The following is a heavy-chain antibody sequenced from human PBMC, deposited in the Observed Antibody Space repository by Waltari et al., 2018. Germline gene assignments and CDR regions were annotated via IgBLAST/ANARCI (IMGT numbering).Heavy chain of an antibody. J-gene: IGHJ2*01. Sequence: QVQLQESGPGLVKPSETLSLTCTVSGGSISSYYWSWIRQPPGKGLEWIGYIYYSGSTYYNPSLKSRVTISVDTSKNQFSLKLSSVTAADTAVYYCARVGVLGMAWYFDLWGRGTLVTVSS. V-gene: IGHV4-59*01. CDR2: IYYSGST. CDR1: GGSISSYY. CDR3: ARVGVLGMAWYFDL. D-gene: IGHD7-27*01.